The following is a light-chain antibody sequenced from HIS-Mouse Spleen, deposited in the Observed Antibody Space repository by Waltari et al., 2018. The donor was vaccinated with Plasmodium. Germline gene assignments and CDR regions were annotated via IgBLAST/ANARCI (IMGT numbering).Light chain of an antibody. CDR1: QSVSSN. V-gene: IGKV3-15*01. CDR3: QQYNNWSFT. J-gene: IGKJ3*01. CDR2: GAS. Sequence: EIVITQSPATLSVSPGERATLSCGSSQSVSSNLAWYQQKPGQAPRLLIYGASTRATGIPARFSGSGSGTEFTLTISSLQSEDFAVYYCQQYNNWSFTFGPGTKVDIK.